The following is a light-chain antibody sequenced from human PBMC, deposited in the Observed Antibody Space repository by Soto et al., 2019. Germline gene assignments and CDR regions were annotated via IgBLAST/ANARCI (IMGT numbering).Light chain of an antibody. V-gene: IGLV4-69*01. CDR2: LDSDGSH. CDR3: QTWGTGIQV. J-gene: IGLJ2*01. CDR1: SGHSNYA. Sequence: QLVLTQSPSASASPGASVRLTCTLSSGHSNYAIACHQQQPEKGPRYLMNLDSDGSHTKGDGIPDRFSGSSSGAERYLTISSLQSEDEADYYCQTWGTGIQVFGGGTKLTVL.